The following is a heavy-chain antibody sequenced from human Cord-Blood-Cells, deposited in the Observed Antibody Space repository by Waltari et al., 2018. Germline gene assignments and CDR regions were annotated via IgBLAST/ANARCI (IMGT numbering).Heavy chain of an antibody. D-gene: IGHD3-22*01. CDR1: GGTFSSYA. CDR2: IIPIFGTA. J-gene: IGHJ5*02. V-gene: IGHV1-69*01. Sequence: QVQLVQSGAEVKKPGSSVKVSCKASGGTFSSYAISWVRRTPGQGLEWMGGIIPIFGTANYAQKFQGRVTITADESTSTAYMGLSSLRSEDTAVYYCARDRIYDSSGYYWFDPWGQGTLVTVSS. CDR3: ARDRIYDSSGYYWFDP.